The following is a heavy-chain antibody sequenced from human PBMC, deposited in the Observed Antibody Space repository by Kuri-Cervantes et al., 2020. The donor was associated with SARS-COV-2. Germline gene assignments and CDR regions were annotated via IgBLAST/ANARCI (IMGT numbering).Heavy chain of an antibody. J-gene: IGHJ4*02. V-gene: IGHV3-7*01. CDR1: GFTFSSYW. Sequence: WESLTLSCAATGFTFSSYWLSCVRQAPGKGLEWVANIKQDGSGKYYVDSVKGRFTISRDNAKNSLYLQMNSLRAEDTAVYYYAREDSYGYGNYWGQGTLVTVSS. CDR3: AREDSYGYGNY. CDR2: IKQDGSGK. D-gene: IGHD5-18*01.